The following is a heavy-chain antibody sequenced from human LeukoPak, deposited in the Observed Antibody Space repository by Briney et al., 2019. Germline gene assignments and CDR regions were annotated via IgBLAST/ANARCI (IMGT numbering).Heavy chain of an antibody. V-gene: IGHV3-20*04. CDR1: GFTFDDYG. CDR2: INWNGGST. J-gene: IGHJ4*02. Sequence: PGGSLRLSCAASGFTFDDYGMSWVRQAPGKGLEWVSGINWNGGSTGYADSVKGRFTISRDNAKNSLYLQMNSLRVEDTAVYYCAKGTTDSRLKEMATTDYFDYWGQGTLVTVPS. CDR3: AKGTTDSRLKEMATTDYFDY. D-gene: IGHD5-24*01.